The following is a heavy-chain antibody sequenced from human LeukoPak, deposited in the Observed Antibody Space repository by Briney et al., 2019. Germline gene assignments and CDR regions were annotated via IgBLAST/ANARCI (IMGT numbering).Heavy chain of an antibody. Sequence: GESLRLSCSASGFXFSSYWINWVRQAPGKGLEWVANIKGDGSQNHYGDSVKGRFTISRDNAKNSLYLQMNSLRDEDTAVYYCARDLGYYRADYWGQGTLVTVSS. CDR1: GFXFSSYW. CDR3: ARDLGYYRADY. CDR2: IKGDGSQN. J-gene: IGHJ4*02. V-gene: IGHV3-7*04. D-gene: IGHD1-26*01.